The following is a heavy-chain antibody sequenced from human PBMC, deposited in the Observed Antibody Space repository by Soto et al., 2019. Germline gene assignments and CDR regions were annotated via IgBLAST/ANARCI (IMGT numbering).Heavy chain of an antibody. CDR2: ISSSSSYI. CDR1: GFTFSSYS. V-gene: IGHV3-21*01. D-gene: IGHD3-3*01. CDR3: ARFPRTIFGVVIYYFDY. J-gene: IGHJ4*02. Sequence: EVQLVESGGGLVKPGGSLRLSCAASGFTFSSYSMNWVRQAPGKGLEWVSSISSSSSYIYYADSVKGRFTISRDNAKNSLYLQMNRLRAEDTAVYYCARFPRTIFGVVIYYFDYWGQGTLVTVSS.